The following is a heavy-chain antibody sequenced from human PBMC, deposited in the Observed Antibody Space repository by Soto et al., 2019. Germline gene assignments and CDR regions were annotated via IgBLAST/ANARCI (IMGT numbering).Heavy chain of an antibody. D-gene: IGHD5-12*01. CDR3: ARVALVATP. V-gene: IGHV1-8*01. J-gene: IGHJ5*02. CDR2: MNPNSGNT. Sequence: QVQLVQSGAEVKKPGASVKVSCKASGYTFTSYDINWVRQATGQGLEWMGWMNPNSGNTGYAQKFQGRVTMTSNTSISTAYRELSSLRSEDTAVYDWARVALVATPWGQGTLVTVSS. CDR1: GYTFTSYD.